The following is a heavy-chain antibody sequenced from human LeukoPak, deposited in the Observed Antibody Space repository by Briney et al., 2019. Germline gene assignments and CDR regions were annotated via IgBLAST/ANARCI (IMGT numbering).Heavy chain of an antibody. V-gene: IGHV4-59*08. CDR2: IYYSGST. J-gene: IGHJ4*02. CDR1: GGSISSYY. Sequence: SETLSLTCTVSGGSISSYYCSWIRQPPGKGLEWIGYIYYSGSTNYNPSLKSRVTISVDTSKNQFSLKLTSVTAADTAVYYCARWNSGYDYFDYWGQGTLVTVSS. D-gene: IGHD5-12*01. CDR3: ARWNSGYDYFDY.